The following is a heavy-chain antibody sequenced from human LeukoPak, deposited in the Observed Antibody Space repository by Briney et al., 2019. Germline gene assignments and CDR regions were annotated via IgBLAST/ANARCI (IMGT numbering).Heavy chain of an antibody. CDR2: IYYSGST. CDR3: ARHFPGRALGYYYGMDV. CDR1: GGSISSYY. D-gene: IGHD2-15*01. V-gene: IGHV4-59*08. Sequence: SETLSLTCTVSGGSISSYYWSWIRQPPGKGLEWIGYIYYSGSTNYNPSLKSRVTISVDTSKNQFSLKLSSVTAADTAVYYCARHFPGRALGYYYGMDVWGQETTVTVSS. J-gene: IGHJ6*02.